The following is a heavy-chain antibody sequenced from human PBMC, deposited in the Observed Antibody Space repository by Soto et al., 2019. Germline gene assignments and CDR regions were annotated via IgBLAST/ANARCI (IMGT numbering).Heavy chain of an antibody. CDR3: ARVPRLGWSGNYYYYYYMDV. CDR1: GYTFTSYD. V-gene: IGHV1-8*01. D-gene: IGHD3-3*01. J-gene: IGHJ6*03. Sequence: GASVKVSCKASGYTFTSYDINWVRQATGQGLEWMGWMNPNSGNTGYAQKFQGRVTMTRNTSISTAYMELSSLRSEDTAVYYCARVPRLGWSGNYYYYYYMDVWGKGTTVTVSS. CDR2: MNPNSGNT.